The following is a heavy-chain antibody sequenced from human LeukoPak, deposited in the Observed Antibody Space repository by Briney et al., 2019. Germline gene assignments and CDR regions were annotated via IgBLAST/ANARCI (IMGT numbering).Heavy chain of an antibody. CDR1: GGSISSYY. D-gene: IGHD3-22*01. CDR2: IYTSGST. V-gene: IGHV4-4*07. CDR3: ARVSRYYDSSGYFDL. Sequence: SETLSLTCTVSGGSISSYYWSWIRQPAGKGLEWIGRIYTSGSTNYNPSLKSRVTMSVDTSKSQFSLKLSSVTAADTAVYYCARVSRYYDSSGYFDLWGRGTLVTVSS. J-gene: IGHJ2*01.